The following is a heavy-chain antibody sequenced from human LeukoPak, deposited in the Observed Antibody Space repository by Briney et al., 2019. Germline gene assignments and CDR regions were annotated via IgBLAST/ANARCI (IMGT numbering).Heavy chain of an antibody. CDR2: ISFDGSNK. V-gene: IGHV3-30*18. D-gene: IGHD6-13*01. CDR3: AKGYGLQLVNNWFDP. J-gene: IGHJ5*02. CDR1: GFTFSSYG. Sequence: GGSLRLSCAASGFTFSSYGMHWVRQAPGKGLEWVAVISFDGSNKYYADSVKGRFTISRDNSKNTLYLQMNSLRIEDTAVYYCAKGYGLQLVNNWFDPWGQGTLVTVSS.